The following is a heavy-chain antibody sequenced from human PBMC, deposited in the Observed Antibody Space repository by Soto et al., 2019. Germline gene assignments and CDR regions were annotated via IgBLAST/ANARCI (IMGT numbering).Heavy chain of an antibody. V-gene: IGHV1-69*12. CDR3: ASVDTAISYYYYGMDV. J-gene: IGHJ6*02. CDR2: IIPIFGTA. Sequence: QVQLVQSGAEVKKPGSSVKVSCKASGGTFSSYAISWVRQAPGQGLEWMGGIIPIFGTANYAQKFQGRVTTTAGESTSTAYMELSSLRSEDTAVYYCASVDTAISYYYYGMDVWGQGTTVTVSS. CDR1: GGTFSSYA. D-gene: IGHD5-18*01.